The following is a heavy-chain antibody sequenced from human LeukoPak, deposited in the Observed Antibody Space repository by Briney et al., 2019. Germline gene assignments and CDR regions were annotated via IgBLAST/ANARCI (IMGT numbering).Heavy chain of an antibody. CDR2: IYSGGST. D-gene: IGHD5-18*01. CDR3: TTKRGYSYGYAD. V-gene: IGHV3-66*01. Sequence: PGGSLRLSCAASGFTVSSNYMSWVRQAPGKGLEWLSVIYSGGSTYYADFVKGRFTISRDNSKNTLYLQMNSLRAEDTAVYYCTTKRGYSYGYADWGQGTLVTVSS. CDR1: GFTVSSNY. J-gene: IGHJ4*02.